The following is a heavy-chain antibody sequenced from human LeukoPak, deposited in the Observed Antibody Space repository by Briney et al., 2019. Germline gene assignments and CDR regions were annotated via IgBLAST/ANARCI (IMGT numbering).Heavy chain of an antibody. CDR2: IYSGGST. CDR1: GFTFSNYA. J-gene: IGHJ4*02. CDR3: ARRFPPDY. D-gene: IGHD2-21*01. Sequence: GGSLRLSCAASGFTFSNYAMSWVRQAPGKGLEWVSVIYSGGSTYYADSVKGRFTISRDNSKNTLYLQMNSLRAEDTAVYYCARRFPPDYWGQGTLVTVSS. V-gene: IGHV3-53*01.